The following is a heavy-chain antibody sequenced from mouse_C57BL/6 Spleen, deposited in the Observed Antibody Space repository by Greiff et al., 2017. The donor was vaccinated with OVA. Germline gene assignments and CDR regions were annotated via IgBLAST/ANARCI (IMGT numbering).Heavy chain of an antibody. J-gene: IGHJ3*01. Sequence: QVHVKQPGAELVKPGASVKLSCKASGYTFTSYWMHWVKQRPGQGLEWIGMIHPNSGSTNYNEKFKSKATLTVDKSSSTAYMQLSSLTSEDSAVYYGARYDYDDGPGFAYWGQGTLVTVSA. CDR3: ARYDYDDGPGFAY. D-gene: IGHD2-4*01. CDR1: GYTFTSYW. CDR2: IHPNSGST. V-gene: IGHV1-64*01.